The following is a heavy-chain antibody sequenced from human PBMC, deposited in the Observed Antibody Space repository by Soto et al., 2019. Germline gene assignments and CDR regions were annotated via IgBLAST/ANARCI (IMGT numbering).Heavy chain of an antibody. CDR3: ARDSPPIDY. V-gene: IGHV3-48*01. CDR1: GFTFSSYS. J-gene: IGHJ4*02. Sequence: GGSLRLSCASSGFTFSSYSMNWGLQAPWKGLEGVSYISSSSSTISYADSVKGRFTISREKAKNSLYLQMNSLRAEDTPVYYGARDSPPIDYWGQGTLVTVSS. CDR2: ISSSSSTI.